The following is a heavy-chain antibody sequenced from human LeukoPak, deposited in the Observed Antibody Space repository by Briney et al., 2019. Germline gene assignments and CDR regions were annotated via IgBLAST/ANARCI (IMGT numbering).Heavy chain of an antibody. CDR3: ANYGSGSYRPFDY. Sequence: PGGSLRLSCAASGFTFSSYAMSWVRQAPGKGLEWVSAISGSGGSTYYADSVKGRFTISRDNSKNTLYLQMNSLRAEDTAVYYCANYGSGSYRPFDYWGQGTLVTVSS. CDR2: ISGSGGST. J-gene: IGHJ4*02. V-gene: IGHV3-23*01. D-gene: IGHD3-10*01. CDR1: GFTFSSYA.